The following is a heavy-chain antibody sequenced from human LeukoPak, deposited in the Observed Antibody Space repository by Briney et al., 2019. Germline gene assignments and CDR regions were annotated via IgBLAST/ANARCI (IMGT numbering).Heavy chain of an antibody. CDR3: ARRGDGYTFDY. CDR1: GGSISSGDYY. CDR2: IYYSGST. D-gene: IGHD5-24*01. Sequence: PSETLSLTCTVSGGSISSGDYYWSWIRQPPGKGLEWIGYIYYSGSTNYNPSLKSRVTISVDTSKNQFSLKLSSVTAADTAVYYCARRGDGYTFDYWGQGTLVTVSS. J-gene: IGHJ4*02. V-gene: IGHV4-61*08.